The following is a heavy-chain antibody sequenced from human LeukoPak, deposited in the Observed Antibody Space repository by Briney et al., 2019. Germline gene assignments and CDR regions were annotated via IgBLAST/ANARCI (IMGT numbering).Heavy chain of an antibody. CDR2: FYTSGST. CDR3: ARRGDYPAYHSGRGFRNAFDI. D-gene: IGHD5-12*01. CDR1: GGSISSGSYY. V-gene: IGHV4-61*02. J-gene: IGHJ3*02. Sequence: KPSEALSLTCTVSGGSISSGSYYWSWIRQPAGKGLEWIGRFYTSGSTNYNPSLKSRVIISLDTSRNQFSLQLSSVTAADTAVYFCARRGDYPAYHSGRGFRNAFDIWGQGTMVTISS.